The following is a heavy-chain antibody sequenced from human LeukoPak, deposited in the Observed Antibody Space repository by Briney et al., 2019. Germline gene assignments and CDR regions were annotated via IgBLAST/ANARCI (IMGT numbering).Heavy chain of an antibody. Sequence: GGSLRLSCAAFGIHFRNYAMTWVRQPQGKGLEGFCTISGFVEATFYADAVKARSTLSRDNPKKTLFVQMNNLRVEDTTVYFFAKGGRYCYFDVWGRGTLLTVSS. V-gene: IGHV3-23*01. J-gene: IGHJ2*01. CDR3: AKGGRYCYFDV. CDR2: ISGFVEAT. CDR1: GIHFRNYA.